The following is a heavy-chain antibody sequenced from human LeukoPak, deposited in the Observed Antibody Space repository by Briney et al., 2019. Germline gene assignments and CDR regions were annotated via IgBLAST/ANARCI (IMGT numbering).Heavy chain of an antibody. CDR2: IYYSGST. D-gene: IGHD6-6*01. V-gene: IGHV4-59*01. CDR3: ARDQVGYSSSSNWFDP. CDR1: GGSISSYY. J-gene: IGHJ5*02. Sequence: SETLSLTCTVSGGSISSYYWSWIRQPPGKGLEWIGYIYYSGSTNYNPSLKGRVTISVDTSKNQFSLKLSSVTAADTAVYYCARDQVGYSSSSNWFDPWGQGTLVTVSS.